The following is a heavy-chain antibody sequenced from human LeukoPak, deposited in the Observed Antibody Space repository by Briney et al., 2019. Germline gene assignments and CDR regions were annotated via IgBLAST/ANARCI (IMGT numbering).Heavy chain of an antibody. D-gene: IGHD1-1*01. V-gene: IGHV4-34*01. CDR2: FNHIGST. CDR3: AGARRYDGRSLDY. Sequence: SETLSLTCAVYGGSFSGYYWSWIRQPPERVLGWMGEFNHIGSTNYNTTLKSRVTISVDTSRKQLFLRLSSVTAADTAMYYCAGARRYDGRSLDYWGEGALVT. CDR1: GGSFSGYY. J-gene: IGHJ4*02.